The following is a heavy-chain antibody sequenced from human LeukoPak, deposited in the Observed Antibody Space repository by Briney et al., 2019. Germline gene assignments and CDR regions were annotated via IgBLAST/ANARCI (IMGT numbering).Heavy chain of an antibody. CDR1: GGSISSYY. D-gene: IGHD3-22*01. J-gene: IGHJ4*02. Sequence: SETLSLTCTVSGGSISSYYWSWIRQPPGKGLEWIGYIYYSGSTNYNPSLKSRVTISVDTSKNLFPLKLSSVTAADTAVYYCARLYYFDSSGYPDTWGQGTLVTVSS. CDR3: ARLYYFDSSGYPDT. CDR2: IYYSGST. V-gene: IGHV4-59*12.